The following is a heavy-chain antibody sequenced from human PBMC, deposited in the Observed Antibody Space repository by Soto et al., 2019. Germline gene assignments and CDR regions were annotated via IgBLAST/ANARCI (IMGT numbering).Heavy chain of an antibody. J-gene: IGHJ4*02. V-gene: IGHV1-18*04. Sequence: ASVKVSFTASCYTFTSYGISWVRQAPGQGLEWMGWISAYNGNTSYAQKLQGRVTMTTDTSTSTAYMELRSLRSDDTAVYYCARDTSGYNFDYWGQGTLVTVSS. D-gene: IGHD5-12*01. CDR1: CYTFTSYG. CDR2: ISAYNGNT. CDR3: ARDTSGYNFDY.